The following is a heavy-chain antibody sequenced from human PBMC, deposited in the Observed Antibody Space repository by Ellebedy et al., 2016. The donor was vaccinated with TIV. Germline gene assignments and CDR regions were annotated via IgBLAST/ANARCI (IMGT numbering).Heavy chain of an antibody. V-gene: IGHV3-53*01. D-gene: IGHD1-26*01. CDR1: GVNVSSNY. CDR3: ARAKRGSYYSAFDI. Sequence: GGSLRLSXAASGVNVSSNYMSWVRQAPGKGLEWDSIIYSDGSTYYADSVKGRFTLSRDISKNTLFLQMNSLRAEDTAVYYCARAKRGSYYSAFDIWGQGTMVTVSS. CDR2: IYSDGST. J-gene: IGHJ3*02.